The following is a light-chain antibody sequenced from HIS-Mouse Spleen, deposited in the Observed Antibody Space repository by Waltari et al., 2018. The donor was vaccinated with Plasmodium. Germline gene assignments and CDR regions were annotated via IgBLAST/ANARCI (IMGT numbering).Light chain of an antibody. CDR1: ALPKKY. CDR2: EDS. Sequence: SYELTQPPSVSVSPGQTARIPCPGNALPKKYAYWYQQKSCQAPVLVSYEDSKRPSGIPERFSGSSSGTMATLTISGAQVEDEADYYCYSTDSSGNHWVFGGGTKLTVL. J-gene: IGLJ3*02. CDR3: YSTDSSGNHWV. V-gene: IGLV3-10*01.